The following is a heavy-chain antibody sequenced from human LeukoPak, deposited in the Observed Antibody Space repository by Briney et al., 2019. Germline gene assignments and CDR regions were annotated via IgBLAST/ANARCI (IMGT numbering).Heavy chain of an antibody. CDR2: ITGSGGNT. CDR3: ARDLPRRYYYYGMDV. CDR1: GFIFSSYS. Sequence: PGGSLRLSCAASGFIFSSYSMSWVRQAPGKGLEWVSVITGSGGNTYYADSVKGRFTISRDNSKNTLYLQMNSLRAEDTAVYYCARDLPRRYYYYGMDVWGQGTTVTVSS. J-gene: IGHJ6*02. D-gene: IGHD6-25*01. V-gene: IGHV3-23*01.